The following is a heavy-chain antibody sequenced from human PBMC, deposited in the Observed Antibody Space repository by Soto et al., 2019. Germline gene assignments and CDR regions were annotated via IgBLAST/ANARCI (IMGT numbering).Heavy chain of an antibody. CDR1: GFSLSSSGVG. Sequence: QITLKESGPPLVKPTQTLTLTCTFSGFSLSSSGVGVGWIRQPPGKALEWLALIYWDDDKRYSPSLKSRVTITKDTSKNQVVLTMTNMDPVDTATYYCAHRPWISAAAEGQYFDYWGQGTLVTVSS. V-gene: IGHV2-5*02. J-gene: IGHJ4*02. D-gene: IGHD6-13*01. CDR3: AHRPWISAAAEGQYFDY. CDR2: IYWDDDK.